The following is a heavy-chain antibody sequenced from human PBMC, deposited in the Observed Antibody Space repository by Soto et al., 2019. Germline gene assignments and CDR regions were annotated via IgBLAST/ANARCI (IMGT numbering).Heavy chain of an antibody. CDR1: GYTFTGYY. V-gene: IGHV1-2*02. D-gene: IGHD6-19*01. Sequence: ASVKVSCKASGYTFTGYYMHWVRQAPGQGLEWMGWINPNSGGTNYAQKFQGRVTMTRDTSISTAYMELSRLRSDDTAVYYCARDTDSSVPFFDDWGQGPLVTVSS. J-gene: IGHJ4*02. CDR2: INPNSGGT. CDR3: ARDTDSSVPFFDD.